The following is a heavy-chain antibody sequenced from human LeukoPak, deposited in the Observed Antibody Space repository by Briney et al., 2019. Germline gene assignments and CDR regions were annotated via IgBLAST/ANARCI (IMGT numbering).Heavy chain of an antibody. CDR3: AKDYY. CDR1: GITFSSYA. CDR2: IGAGGTFT. Sequence: PGGSLRLSCTASGITFSSYAMTWGRQAPGKGLEWVPGIGAGGTFTYYADSVKGRFTIFRDNSRNTLYLQMNGLRSEDTALYYCAKDYYWGQGTLVTVSS. J-gene: IGHJ4*02. V-gene: IGHV3-23*01.